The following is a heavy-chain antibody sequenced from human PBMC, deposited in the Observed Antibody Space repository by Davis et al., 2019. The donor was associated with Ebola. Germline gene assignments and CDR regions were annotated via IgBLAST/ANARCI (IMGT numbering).Heavy chain of an antibody. CDR1: GGSISSSSYY. Sequence: SETLSLTCTVSGGSISSSSYYWGWIRQPPGKGLEWIGTIYYSGSTYYNPSLKSRVTISVDTSKNQFSLKLSSVTAADTAVYYCARGRGVIAARLDYWGQGTLVTVSS. V-gene: IGHV4-39*01. D-gene: IGHD6-6*01. J-gene: IGHJ4*02. CDR2: IYYSGST. CDR3: ARGRGVIAARLDY.